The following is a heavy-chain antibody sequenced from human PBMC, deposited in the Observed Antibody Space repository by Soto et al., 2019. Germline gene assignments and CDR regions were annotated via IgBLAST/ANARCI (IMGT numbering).Heavy chain of an antibody. Sequence: QVQLQESGPGLVKPSQTLSLTCTVSGGSISSGGHYWSWIRQNPGKGLEWIGYIYYSGSTYYNPSLQSRVTLSVDTSKNQFSLKLSSVTAADTAVYYCARGYSSSWYSPDSSGWGALFDYWGQGTLVTVSS. D-gene: IGHD6-13*01. CDR2: IYYSGST. V-gene: IGHV4-31*03. CDR1: GGSISSGGHY. J-gene: IGHJ4*02. CDR3: ARGYSSSWYSPDSSGWGALFDY.